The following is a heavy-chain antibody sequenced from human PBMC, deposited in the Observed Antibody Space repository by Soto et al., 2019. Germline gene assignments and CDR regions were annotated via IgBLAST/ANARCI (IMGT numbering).Heavy chain of an antibody. Sequence: QVQLQQWGAGLLKPSETLSLTCAVYGGSFSGYYWTWIRQPPGTGLEWIGEINHSGSTNYNPSLKSRVTLSVDTSTNQFSLKLTSVTAADTAVYYCARDKITGLCDYWGQGTLVTVSS. CDR1: GGSFSGYY. D-gene: IGHD2-8*02. CDR2: INHSGST. CDR3: ARDKITGLCDY. V-gene: IGHV4-34*01. J-gene: IGHJ4*02.